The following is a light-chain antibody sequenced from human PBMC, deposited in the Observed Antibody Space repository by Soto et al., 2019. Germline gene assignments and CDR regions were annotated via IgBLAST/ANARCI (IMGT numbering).Light chain of an antibody. J-gene: IGKJ1*01. CDR3: QQYNSEWK. V-gene: IGKV1-5*01. CDR2: DAS. CDR1: QSVNTW. Sequence: DIQMTQSPSTLSASVGDRVTIACRASQSVNTWLAWYQKKPGKPPKLLIYDASSLQSGVPSRFSGSGSGTEFTLTISSLQPDDFATYYCQQYNSEWKFGQGTKVDIK.